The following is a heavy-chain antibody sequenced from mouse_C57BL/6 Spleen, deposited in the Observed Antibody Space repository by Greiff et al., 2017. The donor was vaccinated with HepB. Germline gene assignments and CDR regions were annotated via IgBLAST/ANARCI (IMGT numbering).Heavy chain of an antibody. V-gene: IGHV1-50*01. CDR2: LDPSDSYT. CDR1: GYTFTSYW. CDR3: ARRRGHDGYYDYFDY. J-gene: IGHJ2*01. Sequence: QVQLQQPGAELVKPGASVKLSCKASGYTFTSYWMQWVKQRPGQGLEWIGELDPSDSYTNYNQKFKGKATLTVDTSSSTAYMQLSSLTSEDSAVYYCARRRGHDGYYDYFDYWGQGTTHTVSS. D-gene: IGHD2-3*01.